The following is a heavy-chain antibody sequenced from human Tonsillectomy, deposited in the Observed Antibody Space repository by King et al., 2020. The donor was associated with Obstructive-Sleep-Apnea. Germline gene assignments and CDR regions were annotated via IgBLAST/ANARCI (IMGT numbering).Heavy chain of an antibody. D-gene: IGHD1-26*01. CDR2: INHRGST. CDR1: GESFSGCY. V-gene: IGHV4-34*01. Sequence: VQLQQWGPGLLKPSETLSLTCAVYGESFSGCYWTWIRQPPGKGLEWIGEINHRGSTIYSPSLKRRVTISVDTSKNQFSLNLSCVTAADTAVYYCARLRAGQGSNAFDYWGQGTLVTVSS. J-gene: IGHJ4*02. CDR3: ARLRAGQGSNAFDY.